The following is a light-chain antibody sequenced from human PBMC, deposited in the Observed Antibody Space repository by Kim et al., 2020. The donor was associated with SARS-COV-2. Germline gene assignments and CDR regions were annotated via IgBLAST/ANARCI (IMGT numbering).Light chain of an antibody. CDR3: LQHRTYPIT. J-gene: IGKJ5*01. Sequence: AAGGDRVTSTCRASQDIGNDLGWYQQSPGRAPKRLIYGASNLQSGVPSRFSGSGSETEFTLTINSLQPEDFATYFCLQHRTYPITFGQGTRLEIK. CDR1: QDIGND. CDR2: GAS. V-gene: IGKV1-17*01.